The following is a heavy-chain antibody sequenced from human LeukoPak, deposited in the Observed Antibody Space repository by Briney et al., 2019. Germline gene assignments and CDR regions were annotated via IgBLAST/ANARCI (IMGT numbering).Heavy chain of an antibody. J-gene: IGHJ4*02. CDR2: IYSGGTT. D-gene: IGHD5-24*01. Sequence: GGSLRLSCGASGFTVSSNSMSWVRQAPGKGLEWVSVIYSGGTTYYPDSVKGRFTISRDNSKNTLYLQMNSLRAEDTAVYYCARVADGYLDFWGQGPLVTVSS. CDR1: GFTVSSNS. CDR3: ARVADGYLDF. V-gene: IGHV3-53*01.